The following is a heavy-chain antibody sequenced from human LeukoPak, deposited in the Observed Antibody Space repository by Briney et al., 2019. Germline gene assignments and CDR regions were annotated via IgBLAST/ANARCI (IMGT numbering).Heavy chain of an antibody. V-gene: IGHV4-31*03. CDR3: ARVVRGSSWYYYYMDV. CDR2: IYYSGST. CDR1: GGSISSGGYY. Sequence: SETLSLTCTVSGGSISSGGYYWSWIRRHPGKGLEWIGYIYYSGSTYYNPSLKSRVTISVDTSKNQFSLKLSSVTAADTAVYYCARVVRGSSWYYYYMDVWGKGTTVTVSS. J-gene: IGHJ6*03. D-gene: IGHD6-13*01.